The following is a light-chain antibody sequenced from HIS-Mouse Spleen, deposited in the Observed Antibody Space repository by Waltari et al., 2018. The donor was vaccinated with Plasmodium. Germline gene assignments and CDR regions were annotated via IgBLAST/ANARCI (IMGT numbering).Light chain of an antibody. Sequence: DIQMTQSPSSLSASVGDRVTITCRASQSISSYLNWYQQKPGKAPKLLIYAASSLQSGVPSRFRGSGSGTDFTLSISSLQPEDFATYSGQQSYSTWTFGQGTKVEIK. J-gene: IGKJ1*01. V-gene: IGKV1-39*01. CDR3: QQSYSTWT. CDR2: AAS. CDR1: QSISSY.